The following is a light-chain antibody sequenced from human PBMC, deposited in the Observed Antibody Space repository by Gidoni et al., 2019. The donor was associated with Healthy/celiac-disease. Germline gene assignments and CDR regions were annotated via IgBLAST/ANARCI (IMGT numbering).Light chain of an antibody. Sequence: DIQLPQSPSTLSASVGDRVTITCRASQSISSFLAWYQQKPRKAPKLLIYKASSLESGVPSRFSGSGSGTEFTLTISSLQPDDFATYYCQQYNDFPGTFGQGTRLEIK. CDR3: QQYNDFPGT. V-gene: IGKV1-5*03. CDR2: KAS. J-gene: IGKJ5*01. CDR1: QSISSF.